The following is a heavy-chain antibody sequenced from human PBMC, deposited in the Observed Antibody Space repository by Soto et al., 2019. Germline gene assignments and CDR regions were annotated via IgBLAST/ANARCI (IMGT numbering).Heavy chain of an antibody. J-gene: IGHJ4*02. V-gene: IGHV3-11*01. CDR1: GFTFSDNY. D-gene: IGHD2-15*01. CDR3: VKNKEYIYGYFVY. CDR2: ISSSGTSI. Sequence: GGSLRLSCAASGFTFSDNYMTWIRQAPGKGLEWVSYISSSGTSIYYADSVKGRFTISRDNAKNSLYLQMNSLRAEDTAMYYCVKNKEYIYGYFVYWGPXTQVTVSS.